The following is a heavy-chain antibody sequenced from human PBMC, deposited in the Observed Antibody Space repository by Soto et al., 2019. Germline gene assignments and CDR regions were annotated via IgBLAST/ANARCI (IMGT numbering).Heavy chain of an antibody. CDR3: ARHTYSGFGYYFEY. J-gene: IGHJ4*02. CDR1: GGSINTYY. Sequence: SETLSLTCTVSGGSINTYYWSWFRQPPGKGLEWIGYIYYSGSAYYNPSLKSRVTISVDTSKNQFSLKLSSVTAADTAVYHCARHTYSGFGYYFEYWGQGTLVTVSS. D-gene: IGHD5-12*01. V-gene: IGHV4-59*04. CDR2: IYYSGSA.